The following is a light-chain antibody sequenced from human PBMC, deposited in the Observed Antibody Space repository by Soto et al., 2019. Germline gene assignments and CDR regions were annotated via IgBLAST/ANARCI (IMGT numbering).Light chain of an antibody. CDR3: RSYTSSDTNV. Sequence: QSVLTQPASVSGSPGQSITISCTGTSSDVGAYNYVSWYQQEPGKAPKLMIHDVSNRPSGVSNRFSGSKSGNTASLTISGLQAEDEADYYWRSYTSSDTNVFGTGTKVTVL. J-gene: IGLJ1*01. CDR1: SSDVGAYNY. CDR2: DVS. V-gene: IGLV2-14*03.